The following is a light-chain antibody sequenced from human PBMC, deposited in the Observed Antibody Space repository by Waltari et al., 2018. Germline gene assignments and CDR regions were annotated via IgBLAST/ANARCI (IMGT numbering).Light chain of an antibody. V-gene: IGLV2-11*01. CDR3: CSYAGSYTWV. Sequence: QSALTQPRSGSGSPGQSVTIPCTGPSSAVGGYNYVSWYQQHPGKAPKLMIYDVSKRPSGVPDRFSGSKSGNTASLTISGLQAEDEADYYCCSYAGSYTWVFGGGTKLTVL. CDR1: SSAVGGYNY. J-gene: IGLJ3*02. CDR2: DVS.